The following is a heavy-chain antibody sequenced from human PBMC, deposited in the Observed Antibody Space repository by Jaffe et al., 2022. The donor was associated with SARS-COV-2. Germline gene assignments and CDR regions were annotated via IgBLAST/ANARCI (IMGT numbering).Heavy chain of an antibody. J-gene: IGHJ4*02. D-gene: IGHD3-10*01. V-gene: IGHV4-34*01. CDR1: GGSFSNYY. CDR2: INHSGST. Sequence: QVQLQQWGAGLLKPSETLSLTCAVYGGSFSNYYWSWIRQPPGKGLEWIGEINHSGSTNYNPSLKSRVTISVDTSKNQFSLKLSSVTAADTAVYYCARGLTYYYGSGSYPVFGYWGQGTLVTVSS. CDR3: ARGLTYYYGSGSYPVFGY.